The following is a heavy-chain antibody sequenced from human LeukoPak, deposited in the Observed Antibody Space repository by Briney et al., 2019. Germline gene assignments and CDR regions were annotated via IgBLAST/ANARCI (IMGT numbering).Heavy chain of an antibody. CDR1: GGSISSSRYY. V-gene: IGHV4-39*01. CDR2: IYYSGST. D-gene: IGHD6-13*01. Sequence: SETLSLTCTPYGGSISSSRYYWGWLRQPPGKGLERIGTIYYSGSTYCTPSLKSRVTISVDTSKSHFSLKLSSVTAADTAMYYCARLKAAAVRGSAFDIWGQGTMVTVSS. CDR3: ARLKAAAVRGSAFDI. J-gene: IGHJ3*02.